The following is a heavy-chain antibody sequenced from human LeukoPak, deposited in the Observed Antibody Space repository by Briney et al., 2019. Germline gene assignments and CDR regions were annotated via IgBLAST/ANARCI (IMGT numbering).Heavy chain of an antibody. Sequence: GGSLRLSCAASGFTFSNYNMHWVRLAPGKGLEWVSYITFSSRTINYADSVKGRFTISRDNAKNSLYLQMDSLRAEDTAVYYCAVPAARGFDHWGQGTQVTVSS. CDR1: GFTFSNYN. D-gene: IGHD2-2*01. V-gene: IGHV3-48*01. CDR2: ITFSSRTI. CDR3: AVPAARGFDH. J-gene: IGHJ4*02.